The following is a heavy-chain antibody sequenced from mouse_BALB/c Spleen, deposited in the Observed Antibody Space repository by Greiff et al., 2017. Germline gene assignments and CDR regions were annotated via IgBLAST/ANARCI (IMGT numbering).Heavy chain of an antibody. Sequence: VQLVESGAELVKPGASVKLSCKASGYTFTSYYMYWVKQRPGQGLEWIGEINPSNGGTNFNEKFKSKATLTVDKSSSTAYMQLSSLTSEDSAVYYCTIYYGSHYGLDVWGAGTTVTVSS. J-gene: IGHJ1*01. CDR3: TIYYGSHYGLDV. CDR2: INPSNGGT. CDR1: GYTFTSYY. V-gene: IGHV1S81*02. D-gene: IGHD1-1*01.